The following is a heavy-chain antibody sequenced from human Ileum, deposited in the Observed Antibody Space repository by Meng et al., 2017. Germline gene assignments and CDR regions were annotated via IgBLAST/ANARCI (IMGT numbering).Heavy chain of an antibody. CDR1: GFTFSSYE. Sequence: GESLKISCAASGFTFSSYEMNWVRQAPGQGLEWLSYISTTGNTIYYADSVKGRFTISRDNAKNSLYLQMNSLRAEDTALYYCARLYSSTSGKGIEYWGQGTLVTVSS. J-gene: IGHJ4*02. V-gene: IGHV3-48*03. CDR2: ISTTGNTI. D-gene: IGHD6-6*01. CDR3: ARLYSSTSGKGIEY.